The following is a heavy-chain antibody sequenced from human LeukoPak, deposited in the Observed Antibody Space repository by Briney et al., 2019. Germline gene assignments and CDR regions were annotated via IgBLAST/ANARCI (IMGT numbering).Heavy chain of an antibody. J-gene: IGHJ4*02. CDR1: GYTFTSYY. D-gene: IGHD6-13*01. CDR3: ARGPAAGQFDH. V-gene: IGHV1-18*04. CDR2: ISAYNGNT. Sequence: GASVKVSCKASGYTFTSYYMHWVRQAPGQGLEWMGWISAYNGNTNYAQKLQGRVTMTTDTSTSTAYMELRSLRSDDTAVYYCARGPAAGQFDHWGQGTLVTVSS.